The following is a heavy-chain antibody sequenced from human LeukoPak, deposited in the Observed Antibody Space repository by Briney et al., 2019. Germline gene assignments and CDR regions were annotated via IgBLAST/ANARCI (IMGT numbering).Heavy chain of an antibody. CDR2: INHSGST. CDR1: GRSFSGYY. J-gene: IGHJ2*01. D-gene: IGHD1-1*01. V-gene: IGHV4-34*01. Sequence: SETLSLTCAVYGRSFSGYYWSWIRQPPGQGLEWVGEINHSGSTNYNPSLKSRVTISVDTSKNQFSLKLSSVTAADTAVYYCARDGKERWVRACFDLWCRATLGTVSS. CDR3: ARDGKERWVRACFDL.